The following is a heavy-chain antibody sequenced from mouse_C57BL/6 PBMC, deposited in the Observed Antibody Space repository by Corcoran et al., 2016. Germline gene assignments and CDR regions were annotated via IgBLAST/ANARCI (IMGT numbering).Heavy chain of an antibody. CDR3: ARWGTTVLGGAMDY. D-gene: IGHD1-1*01. CDR1: GYSFTSYY. Sequence: QVQLQQSGPELVKPGASVKISCKASGYSFTSYYIHWVKQRPGQGLEWIGWIYPGSGNTKYDEKFKGKATLTADTSSSTAYMQLSSLTSEDSAVYYCARWGTTVLGGAMDYWGQGTSVTVSS. V-gene: IGHV1-66*01. J-gene: IGHJ4*01. CDR2: IYPGSGNT.